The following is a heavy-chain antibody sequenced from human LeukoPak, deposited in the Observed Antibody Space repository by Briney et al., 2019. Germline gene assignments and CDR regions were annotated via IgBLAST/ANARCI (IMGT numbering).Heavy chain of an antibody. CDR1: GFTFSSYS. CDR2: ISSGSSYI. J-gene: IGHJ3*02. D-gene: IGHD4-23*01. Sequence: GGSLRLSCAASGFTFSSYSMNWVRQAPGKGLEWVSSISSGSSYIYYADSVKGRFTISRDNSKNTLYLQMNSLRAEDTAAYYCARSMTTVGSGAFDIWGQGTMVTVSS. V-gene: IGHV3-21*04. CDR3: ARSMTTVGSGAFDI.